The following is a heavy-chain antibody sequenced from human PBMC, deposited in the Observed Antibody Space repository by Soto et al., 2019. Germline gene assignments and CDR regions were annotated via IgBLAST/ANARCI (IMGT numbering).Heavy chain of an antibody. V-gene: IGHV3-23*01. D-gene: IGHD3-10*01. CDR2: ISGSGGRT. J-gene: IGHJ5*02. CDR1: GFTFSSYA. Sequence: GGSLRLSCAASGFTFSSYAMSWVRQAPGMGLEWVSAISGSGGRTYYADSVRGRFTISRDNSKNMLYLQMNSLTAEDTAVYYCAKSHNYSGSATPNWFDPWGQGTLVTVSS. CDR3: AKSHNYSGSATPNWFDP.